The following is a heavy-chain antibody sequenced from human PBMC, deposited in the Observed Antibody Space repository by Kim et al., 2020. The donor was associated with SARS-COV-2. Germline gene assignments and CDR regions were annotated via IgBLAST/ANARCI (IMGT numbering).Heavy chain of an antibody. CDR3: ARVATRDGYAFGRVDP. CDR1: GGSFSGYY. V-gene: IGHV4-34*01. CDR2: INHSGST. Sequence: SETLSLTCAVYGGSFSGYYWSWIRQPPGKGLEWIGEINHSGSTNYNPSLKSRVTISVDTSKNQFSLKLSSVTAADTAVYYCARVATRDGYAFGRVDPWGQGTLVTVSS. D-gene: IGHD5-12*01. J-gene: IGHJ5*02.